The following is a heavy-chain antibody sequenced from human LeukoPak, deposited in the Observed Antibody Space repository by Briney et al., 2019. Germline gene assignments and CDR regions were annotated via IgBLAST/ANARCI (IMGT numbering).Heavy chain of an antibody. CDR3: ARAPGYSGYDFLDY. V-gene: IGHV1-18*01. Sequence: ASVKVSCKASGYTFTSYGMSWVRQAPGQGLEWMVWISAYNGNTNYAQKLQGRVTMTTDTSTSTAYMELRSLRSDDTAVYYCARAPGYSGYDFLDYWGQGTLVTVSS. CDR1: GYTFTSYG. D-gene: IGHD5-12*01. J-gene: IGHJ4*02. CDR2: ISAYNGNT.